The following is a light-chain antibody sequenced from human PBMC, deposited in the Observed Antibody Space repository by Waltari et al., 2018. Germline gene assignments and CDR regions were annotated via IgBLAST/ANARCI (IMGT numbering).Light chain of an antibody. Sequence: QSALTQPASVSGSPGQSITLSCTGTSSDVGSYNLVSWYQQHPGKAPKLMIYEGSKRPSGVSNRFSGSKSGNTASLTISGLQAEDEADYYCCSYAGSSTWVFGTGTKVTVL. CDR3: CSYAGSSTWV. CDR1: SSDVGSYNL. CDR2: EGS. V-gene: IGLV2-23*01. J-gene: IGLJ1*01.